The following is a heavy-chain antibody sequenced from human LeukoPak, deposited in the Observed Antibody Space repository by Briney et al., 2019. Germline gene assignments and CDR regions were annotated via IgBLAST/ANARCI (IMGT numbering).Heavy chain of an antibody. CDR2: IYYSGST. CDR1: GGSISSHY. J-gene: IGHJ4*02. D-gene: IGHD2-21*02. Sequence: SETLSLTCTVSGGSISSHYWSWIRQPPGKGLEWIGYIYYSGSTNYNPSLKSRVTISVDTSKNQFSLKLSSVTAADTAVYYCARHRAVAYCGGDCYSPGYYFDYWGQGTLVTVSS. V-gene: IGHV4-59*11. CDR3: ARHRAVAYCGGDCYSPGYYFDY.